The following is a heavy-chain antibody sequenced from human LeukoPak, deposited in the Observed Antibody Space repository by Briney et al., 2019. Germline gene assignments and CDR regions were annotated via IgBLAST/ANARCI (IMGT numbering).Heavy chain of an antibody. CDR2: INPTSGGT. J-gene: IGHJ4*02. V-gene: IGHV1-2*02. Sequence: GASVKVSCKASGYMFTAYYIHWVRQAPGQGLEWMGWINPTSGGTNYAQNFQGRVTITRDTSITTAYMELSGLRSDDTAVYYCATTYYYDSTGSPRHYFDYWGQGTLVTVFS. D-gene: IGHD3-22*01. CDR1: GYMFTAYY. CDR3: ATTYYYDSTGSPRHYFDY.